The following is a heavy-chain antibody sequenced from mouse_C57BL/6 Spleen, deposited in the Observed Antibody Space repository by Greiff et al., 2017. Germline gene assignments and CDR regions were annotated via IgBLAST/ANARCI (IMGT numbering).Heavy chain of an antibody. CDR1: GYAFSSSW. D-gene: IGHD1-1*01. J-gene: IGHJ1*03. CDR2: IYPGDGDT. V-gene: IGHV1-82*01. CDR3: ARGATTVVATTPWYFDV. Sequence: QVQLQQSGPELVKPGASVKISCKASGYAFSSSWMNWVKQRPGKGLEWIGRIYPGDGDTNYNGKFKGKATLTADKSSSTAYMQLSSLTSEDSAVYFCARGATTVVATTPWYFDVWGTGTTVTVSS.